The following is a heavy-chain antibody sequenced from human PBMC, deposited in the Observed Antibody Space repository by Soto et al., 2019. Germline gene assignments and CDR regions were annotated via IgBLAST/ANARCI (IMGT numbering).Heavy chain of an antibody. CDR1: GYSITALS. D-gene: IGHD1-7*01. J-gene: IGHJ6*02. CDR2: FDPEDGQT. V-gene: IGHV1-24*01. Sequence: ASVKVSCKVSGYSITALSIHWVRQAPEKGLEWKGSFDPEDGQTINKQKFQDRVTMTGDTSSDTGYMELSNLRSEDTAIYYCATSLELPLGVDIWGQGTTVTVSS. CDR3: ATSLELPLGVDI.